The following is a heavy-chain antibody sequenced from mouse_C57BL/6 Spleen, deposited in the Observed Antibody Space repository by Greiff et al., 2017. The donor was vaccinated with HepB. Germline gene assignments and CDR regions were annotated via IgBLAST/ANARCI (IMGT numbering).Heavy chain of an antibody. CDR2: ISSGGSYT. CDR1: GFTFSSYG. J-gene: IGHJ4*01. Sequence: EVMLVESGGDLVKPGGSLKLSCAASGFTFSSYGMSWVRQTPDKRLEWVATISSGGSYTYYPDSVKGRFTISRDNAKNTLYLQMSSLKSEDTAMYNSAKEEYTSRGGDYYAIEYCGQGNSVTLSS. D-gene: IGHD1-1*01. V-gene: IGHV5-6*01. CDR3: AKEEYTSRGGDYYAIEY.